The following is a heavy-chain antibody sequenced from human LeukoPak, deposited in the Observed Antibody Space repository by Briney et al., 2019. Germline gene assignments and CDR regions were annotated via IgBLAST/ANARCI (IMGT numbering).Heavy chain of an antibody. V-gene: IGHV1-18*01. Sequence: ASVKVSCKASGYTFTNYGISWVRQAPGQGLEWMGWISAYNGNTNYAHQLQGRVTMTTDASTRTAYMELRSLRSDDTAVYYCARGRYYYDSSGFSYFDYWGQGTLVTVSS. CDR3: ARGRYYYDSSGFSYFDY. J-gene: IGHJ4*02. D-gene: IGHD3-22*01. CDR2: ISAYNGNT. CDR1: GYTFTNYG.